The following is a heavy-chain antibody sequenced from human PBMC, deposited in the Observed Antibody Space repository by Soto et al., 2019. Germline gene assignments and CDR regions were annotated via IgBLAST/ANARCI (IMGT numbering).Heavy chain of an antibody. CDR2: ISRSGGTI. J-gene: IGHJ4*02. CDR1: GFTFTNYE. D-gene: IGHD3-16*01. Sequence: EVQLVESGGGLVQPGGSLRLSCVASGFTFTNYELNWVRQAPGKGLEWVSYISRSGGTIYYTDSVKGRFTISRDNAKNLLFMQMNSLRVEDTAVYYCMRGGIDYWGQGTLVAVSS. CDR3: MRGGIDY. V-gene: IGHV3-48*03.